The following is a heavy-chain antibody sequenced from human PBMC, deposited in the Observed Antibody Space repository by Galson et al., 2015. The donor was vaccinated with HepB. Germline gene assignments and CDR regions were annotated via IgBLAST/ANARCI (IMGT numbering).Heavy chain of an antibody. Sequence: SVKVSCKASGGTFSSYAISWVRQAPGQGLEWMGGIIPIFGTANYAQKFQGRVTITADESTSTAYMELSSLRSEDAAVYYCARDRATRRYSGYSYVLRPYYFDYWGQGALVTVSS. CDR1: GGTFSSYA. D-gene: IGHD5-18*01. J-gene: IGHJ4*02. V-gene: IGHV1-69*13. CDR3: ARDRATRRYSGYSYVLRPYYFDY. CDR2: IIPIFGTA.